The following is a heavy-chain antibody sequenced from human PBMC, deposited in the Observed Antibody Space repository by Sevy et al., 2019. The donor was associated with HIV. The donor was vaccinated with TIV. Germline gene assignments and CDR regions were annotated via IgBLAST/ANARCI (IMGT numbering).Heavy chain of an antibody. J-gene: IGHJ6*02. D-gene: IGHD4-4*01. V-gene: IGHV4-59*01. CDR1: GGSISSYY. CDR2: IYYSGST. CDR3: ARVGTVTWDYYYGMDV. Sequence: SETLSLTCTVSGGSISSYYWSWIRHPPGKGLEWIGYIYYSGSTNYNPSLKSRVTISVDTSKNQFSLKLSSVTTADTAVYYCARVGTVTWDYYYGMDVWGQGTTVTVSS.